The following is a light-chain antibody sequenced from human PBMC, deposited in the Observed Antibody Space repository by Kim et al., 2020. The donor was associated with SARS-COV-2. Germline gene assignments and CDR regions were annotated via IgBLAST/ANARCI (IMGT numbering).Light chain of an antibody. V-gene: IGLV2-14*01. Sequence: QSVLTQPASVSGSPGQSITISCTGTSSDVGYYTYVSWYQQHPGKAPKLIIYDVTKRPSGVSDRFSGSKSGNTASLTISGLQAEDEADYYCYSYTTSSTYVFGTGTKVTVL. J-gene: IGLJ1*01. CDR3: YSYTTSSTYV. CDR2: DVT. CDR1: SSDVGYYTY.